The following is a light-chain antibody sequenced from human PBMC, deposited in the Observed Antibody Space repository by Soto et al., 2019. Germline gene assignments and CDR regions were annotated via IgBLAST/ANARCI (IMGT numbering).Light chain of an antibody. CDR2: GSS. V-gene: IGKV1-39*01. CDR1: QNIAGY. CDR3: QQTYIPPYT. Sequence: DIQMTQSPSSLSVSVGDRVTITCRASQNIAGYLNWYQQKPGKAPKLLIYGSSNLQSGVPSTFSGSGSGTDFTLTISSLQPEDFATYYCQQTYIPPYTFGQGTKLGIK. J-gene: IGKJ2*01.